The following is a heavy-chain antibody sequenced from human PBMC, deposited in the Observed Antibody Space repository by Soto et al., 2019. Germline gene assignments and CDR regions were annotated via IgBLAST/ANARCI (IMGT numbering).Heavy chain of an antibody. D-gene: IGHD6-19*01. Sequence: SETLSLTCTVSGGSISSYYWSWIRQPPGKGLEWIGYIYYSGSTNYNPSLKSRVTISVDTSKNQFSLKLSSVTAADPAVYYCARRSSGWFYFDYWGQETLVTVPS. CDR1: GGSISSYY. V-gene: IGHV4-59*08. CDR2: IYYSGST. CDR3: ARRSSGWFYFDY. J-gene: IGHJ4*02.